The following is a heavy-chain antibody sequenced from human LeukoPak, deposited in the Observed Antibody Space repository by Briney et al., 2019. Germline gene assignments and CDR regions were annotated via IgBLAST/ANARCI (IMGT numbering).Heavy chain of an antibody. CDR1: GGSFSGYY. CDR3: ARRDYYDSSGPT. J-gene: IGHJ5*02. Sequence: SETLSLTCAVYGGSFSGYYWGWIRQPPGKGLEWIGSIYYSGSTYYNPSLKSRVTISVDTSKNQFSLKLSSVTAADTAVYYCARRDYYDSSGPTWGQGTLVTVSS. V-gene: IGHV4-39*01. CDR2: IYYSGST. D-gene: IGHD3-22*01.